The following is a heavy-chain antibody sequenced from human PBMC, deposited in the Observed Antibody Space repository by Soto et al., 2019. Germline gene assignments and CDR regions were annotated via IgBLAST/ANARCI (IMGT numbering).Heavy chain of an antibody. D-gene: IGHD6-6*01. CDR1: GYSFTSYW. J-gene: IGHJ6*02. CDR3: ARHGRDIAARPKYYYYGMDV. CDR2: IYPGDSDT. V-gene: IGHV5-51*01. Sequence: PGESLKISCKGSGYSFTSYWIGWVRQMPGKGLEWMGIIYPGDSDTRYSPSFQGQVTISADKSISTAYLQWSSLKASDTAMYYCARHGRDIAARPKYYYYGMDVWGQGTTVTVSS.